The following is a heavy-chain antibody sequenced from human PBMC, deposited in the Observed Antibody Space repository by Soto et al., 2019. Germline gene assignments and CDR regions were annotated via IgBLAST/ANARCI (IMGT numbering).Heavy chain of an antibody. D-gene: IGHD6-19*01. CDR2: IYSGGST. CDR1: GFTVSSNY. J-gene: IGHJ5*02. V-gene: IGHV3-66*01. Sequence: EVQLVESGGGLVQPGGSLRLSCAASGFTVSSNYMSWVRQAPGKGLEGVSVIYSGGSTYHADSVKGRSTISRDNSKYTLYLQMNSLRAEVTAVYYCARMRPAVAGTGWFDPWGQGTLVTVSS. CDR3: ARMRPAVAGTGWFDP.